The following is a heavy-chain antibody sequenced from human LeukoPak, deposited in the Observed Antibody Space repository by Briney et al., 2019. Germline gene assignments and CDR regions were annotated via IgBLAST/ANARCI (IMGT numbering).Heavy chain of an antibody. J-gene: IGHJ3*02. CDR2: ISYDGSNK. CDR1: GFTFSSYA. V-gene: IGHV3-30*04. Sequence: GGSLRLSCAASGFTFSSYAMHWVRQAPGKGLEWVAVISYDGSNKYYADSVKGRFTISRDNAKNSLYLQMDSLRVEDTAVYYCARDYDYFSGHNLDAYDIWGQGTTVTVSS. D-gene: IGHD2-15*01. CDR3: ARDYDYFSGHNLDAYDI.